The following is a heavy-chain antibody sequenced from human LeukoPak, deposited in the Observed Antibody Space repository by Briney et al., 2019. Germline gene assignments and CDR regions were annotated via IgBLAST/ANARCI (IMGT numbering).Heavy chain of an antibody. CDR2: IYYSGST. CDR3: ARQTYYYDSSGYSSFDY. D-gene: IGHD3-22*01. J-gene: IGHJ4*02. CDR1: GGSISRSSYY. Sequence: SETLSLTCTVSGGSISRSSYYWGWIRQPPGKGLEWIVSIYYSGSTYYNPSLKSRVTISVDTSKNQFSLKLSSVTAADTAVYYCARQTYYYDSSGYSSFDYWGQGTLVTVSS. V-gene: IGHV4-39*01.